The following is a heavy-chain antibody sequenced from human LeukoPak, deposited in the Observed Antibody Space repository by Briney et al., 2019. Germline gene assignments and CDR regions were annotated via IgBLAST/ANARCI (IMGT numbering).Heavy chain of an antibody. Sequence: GSLRLSCAASGFTFSSYSMNWVRQAPGKGLEWIGSIYHSGSTYYNPSLKSRVTISVDTSKNQFSLKLSSVTAADTAVYYCARGYSSSWYQSVHSWGYYYYYYMDVWGKGTTVTVSS. J-gene: IGHJ6*03. CDR3: ARGYSSSWYQSVHSWGYYYYYYMDV. V-gene: IGHV4-38-2*01. D-gene: IGHD6-13*01. CDR2: IYHSGST. CDR1: GFTFSSYS.